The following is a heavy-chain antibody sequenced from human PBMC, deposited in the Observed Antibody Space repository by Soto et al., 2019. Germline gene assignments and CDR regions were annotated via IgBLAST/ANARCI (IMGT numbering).Heavy chain of an antibody. CDR2: IYHSGST. Sequence: PSETLSLTCTVAGGSISSYYWSWIRQPPGKGLEWIGYIYHSGSTYYNSSLKSRVTISVDRSKNQFSLKLSSVTAADTAVYYCGRVPTPWGQGTLVTVSS. D-gene: IGHD2-2*01. CDR1: GGSISSYY. V-gene: IGHV4-59*12. CDR3: GRVPTP. J-gene: IGHJ5*02.